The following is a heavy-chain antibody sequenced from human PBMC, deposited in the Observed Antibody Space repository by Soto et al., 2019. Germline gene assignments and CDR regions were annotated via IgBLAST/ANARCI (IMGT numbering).Heavy chain of an antibody. J-gene: IGHJ6*03. Sequence: GESLKISCEGSGYSFTNYWIGWVRQMPGKGLEWMGIINGGDSDTRYSPSFQGQVIISADKSISTAYLQWSSLKASDTAMYYCTTGPSLERRPSYYYYYMDVWGKGTTVTVSS. CDR3: TTGPSLERRPSYYYYYMDV. D-gene: IGHD1-1*01. CDR2: INGGDSDT. V-gene: IGHV5-51*01. CDR1: GYSFTNYW.